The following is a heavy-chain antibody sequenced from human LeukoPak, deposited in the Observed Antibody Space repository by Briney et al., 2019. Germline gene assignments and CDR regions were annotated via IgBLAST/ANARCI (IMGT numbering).Heavy chain of an antibody. V-gene: IGHV4-38-2*01. D-gene: IGHD3-10*01. CDR3: AMSIGEAFDI. CDR2: IYHSGST. J-gene: IGHJ3*02. Sequence: SETLSLTCAVSGYSISSGYYWGWIRQPPGKGLEWIGSIYHSGSTYYNPSLKSRVTISVDTSKNQFSLKLSSVTAADTAVYYCAMSIGEAFDIWGQGTMVTVSS. CDR1: GYSISSGYY.